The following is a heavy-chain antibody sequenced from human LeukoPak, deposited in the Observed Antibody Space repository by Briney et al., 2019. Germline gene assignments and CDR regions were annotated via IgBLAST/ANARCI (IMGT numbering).Heavy chain of an antibody. J-gene: IGHJ2*01. CDR1: GYTFTGSY. CDR2: INPNSGGT. CDR3: ARRTPVAGTYWNFDL. D-gene: IGHD6-19*01. V-gene: IGHV1-2*02. Sequence: ASLKVSCKASGYTFTGSYIHWVRQAPGQGLEWMGWINPNSGGTEFAQKFQGRVTMTRDTSISTAYMELSRLRSDDTAVYYRARRTPVAGTYWNFDLWGRGTLVTVSS.